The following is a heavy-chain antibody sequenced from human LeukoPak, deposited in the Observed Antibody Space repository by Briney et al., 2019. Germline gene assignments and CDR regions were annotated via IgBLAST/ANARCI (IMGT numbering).Heavy chain of an antibody. CDR1: GGSFSGYY. Sequence: PSETLSLTCAVYGGSFSGYYWSWIRQPPGKGLEWIGEINHSGSTNYNPSLKSRVTISVDTSKNQFSLKLSSVTAADTAVYYCARVWEVRGVIMSWFDPWGRGTLVTVPS. D-gene: IGHD3-10*01. CDR3: ARVWEVRGVIMSWFDP. V-gene: IGHV4-34*01. J-gene: IGHJ5*02. CDR2: INHSGST.